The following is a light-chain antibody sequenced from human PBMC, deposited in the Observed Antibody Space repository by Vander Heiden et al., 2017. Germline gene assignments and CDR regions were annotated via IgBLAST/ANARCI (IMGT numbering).Light chain of an antibody. J-gene: IGKJ4*01. V-gene: IGKV3-11*01. CDR3: QQRSNGPS. CDR2: EAS. CDR1: QRVSNY. Sequence: DIVLTQSPATLSLSPGERATLSCRSSQRVSNYLAWYQQKPGQAPRFLIYEASNRATGIAARFSGSGSGTDFTLTISSLEPEDVAVYYCQQRSNGPSFGEGTKVEIK.